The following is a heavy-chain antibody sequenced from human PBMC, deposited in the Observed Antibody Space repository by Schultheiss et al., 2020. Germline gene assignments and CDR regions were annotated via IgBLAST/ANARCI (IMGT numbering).Heavy chain of an antibody. V-gene: IGHV3-21*04. J-gene: IGHJ6*02. CDR3: ARDRDSGYDYYYYGMDV. CDR2: ISSSSSYI. Sequence: GSLRLSCAASGFTFSSYAMHWVRQAPGKGLEWVSSISSSSSYIYYADSVKGRFTISRDNAKNSLYLQMNSLRAEDTAVYYCARDRDSGYDYYYYGMDVWGQGTTVTVSS. D-gene: IGHD5-12*01. CDR1: GFTFSSYA.